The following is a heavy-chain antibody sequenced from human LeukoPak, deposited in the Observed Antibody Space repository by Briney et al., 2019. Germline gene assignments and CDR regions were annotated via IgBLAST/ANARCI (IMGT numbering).Heavy chain of an antibody. V-gene: IGHV3-53*01. CDR1: GFTVSSNY. J-gene: IGHJ4*02. CDR2: IYSGGST. Sequence: GGSLRLSCAASGFTVSSNYMTWVRQAPGKGLEWVSVIYSGGSTYYADSVKGRFTISRDNSKNTLFLQMNSPRAEDTAVYYCARNFALDYWGQGTLVTVSS. CDR3: ARNFALDY.